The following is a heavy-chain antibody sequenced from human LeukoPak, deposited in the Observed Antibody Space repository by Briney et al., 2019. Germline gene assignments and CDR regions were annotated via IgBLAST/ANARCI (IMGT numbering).Heavy chain of an antibody. CDR2: IYYSGST. CDR3: AGGDPYYFDY. J-gene: IGHJ4*02. CDR1: GGSISSGGYY. D-gene: IGHD2-21*02. V-gene: IGHV4-31*03. Sequence: SQTLSLTCTVSGGSISSGGYYWSWIRQHPGKGLEWIGHIYYSGSTYYNPSLKSRVTISVDTSKNQFSLKLSSVTAADTAVYYCAGGDPYYFDYWGQGTLVTVSS.